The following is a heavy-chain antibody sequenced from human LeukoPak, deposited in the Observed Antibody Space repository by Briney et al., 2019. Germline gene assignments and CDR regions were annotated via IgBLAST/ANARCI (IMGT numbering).Heavy chain of an antibody. J-gene: IGHJ4*02. CDR2: LHADGNEK. CDR1: GFTISSYW. Sequence: GGSLRLSCEASGFTISSYWMSWVRQAPGKGLEWVARLHADGNEKYFVHSVKGRFTVSRDNAKNSLYLQMNSLRVEDTAVYYCARGGYSFDYLGQGTLVTVSS. CDR3: ARGGYSFDY. D-gene: IGHD5-12*01. V-gene: IGHV3-7*01.